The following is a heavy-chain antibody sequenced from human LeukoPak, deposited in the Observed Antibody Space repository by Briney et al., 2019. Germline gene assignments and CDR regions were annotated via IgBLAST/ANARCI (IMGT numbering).Heavy chain of an antibody. V-gene: IGHV1-3*01. CDR3: ARGDYCGGDCYPSSYYYYGMDV. CDR1: GYTFTSYA. J-gene: IGHJ6*02. D-gene: IGHD2-21*02. CDR2: INAGNGNT. Sequence: ASVKVSCKASGYTFTSYAMHWVRQAPGQRLEWMGWINAGNGNTKYSQKFQGRVTITRDTSASTAYMELSSLRSEDTAVYYCARGDYCGGDCYPSSYYYYGMDVWGQGTTVTVSS.